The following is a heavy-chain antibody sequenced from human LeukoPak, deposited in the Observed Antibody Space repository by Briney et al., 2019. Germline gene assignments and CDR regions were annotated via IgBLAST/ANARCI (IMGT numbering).Heavy chain of an antibody. CDR2: IIPIFGTA. D-gene: IGHD5-24*01. CDR1: GGTFSSYA. Sequence: VASVKVSCKASGGTFSSYAISWVRQAPGQGLEWMGGIIPIFGTANYAQKFQGRVTITTDVSTSTAYMELSSLRSEDTAVYYCARVVLDGYNYHYFDYWGQGTLVTVSS. V-gene: IGHV1-69*05. J-gene: IGHJ4*02. CDR3: ARVVLDGYNYHYFDY.